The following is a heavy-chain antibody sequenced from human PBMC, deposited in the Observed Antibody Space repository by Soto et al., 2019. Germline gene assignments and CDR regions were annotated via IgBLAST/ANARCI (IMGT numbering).Heavy chain of an antibody. D-gene: IGHD3-22*01. Sequence: QVQLVQSGAEVKKPGSSVKVSCKASGGTFSSYAISWVRQAPGQGLEWMGGIIPIFGTANYAQKFQGRVTITADKSTSTAYMELSSLRSEDTAVYYCATHKGNYYESSGYYAHLYYYYGMDVW. CDR3: ATHKGNYYESSGYYAHLYYYYGMDV. J-gene: IGHJ6*01. CDR1: GGTFSSYA. CDR2: IIPIFGTA. V-gene: IGHV1-69*06.